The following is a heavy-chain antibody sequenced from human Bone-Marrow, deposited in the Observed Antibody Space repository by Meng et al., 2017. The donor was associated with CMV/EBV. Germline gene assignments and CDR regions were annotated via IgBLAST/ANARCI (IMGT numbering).Heavy chain of an antibody. J-gene: IGHJ2*01. Sequence: SETLSLTCTVSGGSISSYYWSWIRQPPGKGLEWIGYIYYSGSTNYNPSLKSRVTISVDTSKNQFSLKLSSVTAADTAVYYCARDFVGGYCSGGSCYPPLDWYFDLWGRGTLVTVPS. D-gene: IGHD2-15*01. CDR3: ARDFVGGYCSGGSCYPPLDWYFDL. CDR2: IYYSGST. CDR1: GGSISSYY. V-gene: IGHV4-59*01.